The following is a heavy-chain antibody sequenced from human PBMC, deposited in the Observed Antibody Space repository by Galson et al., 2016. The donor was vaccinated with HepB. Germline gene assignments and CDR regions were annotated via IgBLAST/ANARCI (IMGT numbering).Heavy chain of an antibody. Sequence: SLRLSCAASGFTFSNYWMAWVRQAPGKGLEWVANIEPDGGETYYVDSLKGRFTISRDNAKNSLYLQMSSLRAEDTALYYCARDDETWRHGGQGTLVIVSS. V-gene: IGHV3-7*01. CDR3: ARDDETWRH. CDR1: GFTFSNYW. J-gene: IGHJ4*02. D-gene: IGHD3-3*01. CDR2: IEPDGGET.